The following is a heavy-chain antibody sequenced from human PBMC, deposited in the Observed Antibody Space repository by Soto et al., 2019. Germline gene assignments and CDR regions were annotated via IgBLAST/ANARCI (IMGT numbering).Heavy chain of an antibody. D-gene: IGHD3-10*01. J-gene: IGHJ6*03. CDR2: IWSDGSNE. Sequence: QVQLVESGGGVVQPGGSLRLSCAASEFTFSRHGMHWVRQAPGKGLQWVGVIWSDGSNERYADSVKGRFTISRDNSKNTLYLQMNSLRVEDTAVYYCARERTFGENNHNYMDVWGTGITVTVSS. CDR3: ARERTFGENNHNYMDV. CDR1: EFTFSRHG. V-gene: IGHV3-33*01.